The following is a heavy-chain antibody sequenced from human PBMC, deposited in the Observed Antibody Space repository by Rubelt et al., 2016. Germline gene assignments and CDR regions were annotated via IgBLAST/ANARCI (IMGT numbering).Heavy chain of an antibody. V-gene: IGHV4-59*08. D-gene: IGHD6-13*01. CDR2: IYYSGST. J-gene: IGHJ4*02. Sequence: RGKPSETLSLTCTVSGGSISSYYWSWIRQPPGKGLEWIGYIYYSGSTNYNPSLKSRVTISVDTSRNQFSLKLSSVTAADTAVYYCARHGSSNWPYWGQGTLVTVSS. CDR1: GGSISSYY. CDR3: ARHGSSNWPY.